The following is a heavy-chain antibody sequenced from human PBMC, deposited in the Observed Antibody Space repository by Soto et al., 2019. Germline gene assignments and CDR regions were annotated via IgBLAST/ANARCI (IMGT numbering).Heavy chain of an antibody. Sequence: ASVKVSCKASGYTFTSYDINWVRQATGQGLEWMGWMNPNSGNTGYAQKFQGRVTMTRNTSISTAYMELSSLRSEDTAVYYCARGLYDYVWGSYRYRDYWGQGTLVVVSS. V-gene: IGHV1-8*01. CDR2: MNPNSGNT. J-gene: IGHJ4*02. CDR1: GYTFTSYD. CDR3: ARGLYDYVWGSYRYRDY. D-gene: IGHD3-16*02.